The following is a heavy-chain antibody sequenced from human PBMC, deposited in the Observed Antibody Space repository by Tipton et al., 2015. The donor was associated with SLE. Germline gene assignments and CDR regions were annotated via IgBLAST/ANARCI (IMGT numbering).Heavy chain of an antibody. D-gene: IGHD1-26*01. Sequence: TLSLTCTVSGYSISSGYYWGWIRQPPGKGLEWIGSIYPSGRTYYNPSLKSRVTIAVVTSKNQFSLKVSSVTAADTAVYYCARGGLGVSYYYYMDVWGKGTTVTVSS. CDR2: IYPSGRT. V-gene: IGHV4-38-2*02. CDR3: ARGGLGVSYYYYMDV. CDR1: GYSISSGYY. J-gene: IGHJ6*03.